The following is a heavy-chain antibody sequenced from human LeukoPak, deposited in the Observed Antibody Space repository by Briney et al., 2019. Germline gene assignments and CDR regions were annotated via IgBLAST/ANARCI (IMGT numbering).Heavy chain of an antibody. J-gene: IGHJ4*02. CDR1: GGTFSSYA. CDR3: ARDGYSSSSFTPFDY. V-gene: IGHV1-69*13. Sequence: AAVQVSCKASGGTFSSYAISWVRQAPGQGLEWMGGIIPIFGTANYAQKFQGRVTITADESTSTAYMELSSLRSEDTAVYYCARDGYSSSSFTPFDYWGQGTLVTVSS. CDR2: IIPIFGTA. D-gene: IGHD6-6*01.